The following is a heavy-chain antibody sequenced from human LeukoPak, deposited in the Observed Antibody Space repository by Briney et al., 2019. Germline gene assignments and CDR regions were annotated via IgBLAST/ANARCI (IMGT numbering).Heavy chain of an antibody. CDR3: TKKAGAYYPFDD. CDR2: ITGSGANT. D-gene: IGHD4-17*01. CDR1: GFTFSSYV. V-gene: IGHV3-23*01. Sequence: GGSLRLSCAASGFTFSSYVMNWVRQAPGRGLEWVSGITGSGANTDYTDSVKGRFTISRDNSKNTLYLQMNSLRDGDTAVYYCTKKAGAYYPFDDWGQGTPVTVYS. J-gene: IGHJ4*02.